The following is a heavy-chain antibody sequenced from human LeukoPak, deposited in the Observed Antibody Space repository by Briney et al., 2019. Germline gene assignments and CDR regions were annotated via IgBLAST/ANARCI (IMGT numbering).Heavy chain of an antibody. V-gene: IGHV4-34*01. CDR1: GFTFSDYY. CDR2: INHSGST. CDR3: ARGRRGVVVPAAKGNWFDP. Sequence: GSLRLSCAASGFTFSDYYMSWIRQPPGKGLEWIGEINHSGSTNYNPSLKSRVTISVDTSKNQFSLKLCSVTAADTAVYYCARGRRGVVVPAAKGNWFDPWGQGTLVTVSS. J-gene: IGHJ5*02. D-gene: IGHD2-2*01.